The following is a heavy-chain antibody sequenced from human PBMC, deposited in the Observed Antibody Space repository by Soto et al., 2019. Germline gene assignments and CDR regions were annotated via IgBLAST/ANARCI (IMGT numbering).Heavy chain of an antibody. CDR1: GGTFSSYA. V-gene: IGHV1-69*12. CDR2: IIPIFGTA. J-gene: IGHJ6*02. CDR3: ATVSIVVVTAIPLYYYGMDV. Sequence: QVQLVQSGAEVKKPGSSVKVSCKASGGTFSSYAISWVRQAPGQGLEWMGGIIPIFGTANYAQKFQGRVTSTADESTSTAYMELRSLRSEDTAVYYCATVSIVVVTAIPLYYYGMDVWGQGTTVTVSS. D-gene: IGHD2-21*02.